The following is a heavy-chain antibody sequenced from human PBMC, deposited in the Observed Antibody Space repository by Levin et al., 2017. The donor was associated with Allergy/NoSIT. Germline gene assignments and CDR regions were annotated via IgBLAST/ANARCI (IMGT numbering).Heavy chain of an antibody. CDR1: GFTFSSYA. CDR3: EVRVGGATRPSFDY. D-gene: IGHD1-26*01. Sequence: TGGSLRLSCAASGFTFSSYAMHWVRQAPGKGLEWVAVISYDGSNKYYADSVKGRFTISRDNSKNTLYLQMNSLRAEDTAVYYCEVRVGGATRPSFDYWGQGTLVTVSS. CDR2: ISYDGSNK. V-gene: IGHV3-30*04. J-gene: IGHJ4*02.